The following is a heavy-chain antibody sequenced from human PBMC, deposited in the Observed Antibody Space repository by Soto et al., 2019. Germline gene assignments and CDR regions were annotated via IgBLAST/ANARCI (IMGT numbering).Heavy chain of an antibody. J-gene: IGHJ4*02. CDR3: ARSSTLYSSSWFN. Sequence: QVQLVESGGGVVQPGRSLRLSCAASGFTFSSYAMRWVRQAPGKELEWVAVISYDGSNKYYADSVKGRFTISRDNSKNTLYLQMNSLRAEDTAVYYCARSSTLYSSSWFNWGQGTLVTVSS. V-gene: IGHV3-30-3*01. CDR2: ISYDGSNK. CDR1: GFTFSSYA. D-gene: IGHD6-13*01.